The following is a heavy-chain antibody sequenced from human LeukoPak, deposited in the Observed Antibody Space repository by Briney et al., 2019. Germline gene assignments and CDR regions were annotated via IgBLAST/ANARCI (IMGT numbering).Heavy chain of an antibody. Sequence: SETLSLTCTVSGGSISSYYWSWIRQPPGKGLEWIGYIYYSGSTNYNPSLKSRVTISVDTSKNQFSLKLSSVTAADTAVYYCATIAVAGIFDYWGQGTLVTVSS. CDR2: IYYSGST. D-gene: IGHD6-19*01. V-gene: IGHV4-59*08. J-gene: IGHJ4*02. CDR1: GGSISSYY. CDR3: ATIAVAGIFDY.